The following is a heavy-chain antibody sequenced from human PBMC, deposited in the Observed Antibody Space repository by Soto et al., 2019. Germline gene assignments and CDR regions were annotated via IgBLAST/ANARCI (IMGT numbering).Heavy chain of an antibody. Sequence: QIQLLQSGAEVKKPGASVKVSCKASGYTFSSIGISWVRQAPGQGLEWMGWISPYKGNTHYAQGLQGRVTMTTDTSTSTAYMERRSLRSDDTALYYCAGDWDASGSYYTDYWGQGTLVTVSS. CDR1: GYTFSSIG. V-gene: IGHV1-18*01. D-gene: IGHD3-10*01. CDR3: AGDWDASGSYYTDY. CDR2: ISPYKGNT. J-gene: IGHJ4*02.